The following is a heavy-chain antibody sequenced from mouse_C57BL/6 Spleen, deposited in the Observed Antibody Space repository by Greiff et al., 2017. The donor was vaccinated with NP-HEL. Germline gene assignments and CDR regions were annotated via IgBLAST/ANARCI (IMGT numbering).Heavy chain of an antibody. J-gene: IGHJ2*01. CDR1: GYSITSGYY. CDR3: AKFITTARGFDY. D-gene: IGHD1-1*01. Sequence: EVQRVESGPGLVKPSPSLSLTCSVTGYSITSGYYWNWIRQLPGNKLEWLGYISYDGSNNYNPSLKNRISITRDTSKNQFFLKLNSVTTEDTATYYCAKFITTARGFDYWGKGTTLTVSS. CDR2: ISYDGSN. V-gene: IGHV3-6*01.